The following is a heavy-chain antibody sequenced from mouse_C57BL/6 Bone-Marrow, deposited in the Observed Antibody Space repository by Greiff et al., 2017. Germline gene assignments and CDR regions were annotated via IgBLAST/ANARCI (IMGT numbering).Heavy chain of an antibody. CDR3: AIHYDYAMDY. Sequence: QVQLQQPGAELVKPGASGYTFTSYWMHWVKQRPGQGLEWIGRIHPSDSDTNYNQKFKGKATLTVDKSSSTAYMQLSSLTSEDSAVYYCAIHYDYAMDYWGQGTSVTVSS. V-gene: IGHV1-74*01. CDR2: IHPSDSDT. CDR1: GYTFTSYW. J-gene: IGHJ4*01. D-gene: IGHD1-1*02.